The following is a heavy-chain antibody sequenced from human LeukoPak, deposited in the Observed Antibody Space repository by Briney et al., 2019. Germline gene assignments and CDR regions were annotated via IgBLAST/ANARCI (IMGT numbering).Heavy chain of an antibody. D-gene: IGHD6-19*01. V-gene: IGHV1-46*01. CDR2: INPSGGST. CDR3: ARDHRGLSGQWLVLGFGWAFDY. CDR1: GYTFTSYG. J-gene: IGHJ4*02. Sequence: ASVKVSCKASGYTFTSYGISWVRQAPGQGLEWMGIINPSGGSTSYAQKFQGRVTMTRDTSTSTVYMELSSLRSEDTAVYYCARDHRGLSGQWLVLGFGWAFDYWGQGTLVTVSS.